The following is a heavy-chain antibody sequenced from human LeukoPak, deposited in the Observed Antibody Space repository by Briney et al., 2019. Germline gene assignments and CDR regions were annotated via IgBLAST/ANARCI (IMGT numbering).Heavy chain of an antibody. D-gene: IGHD6-19*01. CDR3: AKAVAGSSFDY. V-gene: IGHV3-74*01. J-gene: IGHJ4*02. Sequence: GGSLRLSCAASGFTFSSYWMHWVRQAPGKGLVWVSRINSDGSSTSYADSVKGRFTISRDNAKNTLYLQMNSLRAEDTAVYYCAKAVAGSSFDYWGQGTLVTVSS. CDR2: INSDGSST. CDR1: GFTFSSYW.